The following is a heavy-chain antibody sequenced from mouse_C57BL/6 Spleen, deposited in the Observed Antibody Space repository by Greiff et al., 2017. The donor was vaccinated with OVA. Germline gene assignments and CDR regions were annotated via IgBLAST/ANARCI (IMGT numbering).Heavy chain of an antibody. CDR2: IDPETGGT. J-gene: IGHJ2*01. D-gene: IGHD1-1*02. CDR1: GYTFTDYE. Sequence: VQLQQSGAELVRPGASVTLSCKASGYTFTDYEMHWVKQTPVHGLEWIGAIDPETGGTAYNQKFKGKAILTADKSSSTAYMELRSLTSEDSAVYYCTRDYGGAFDYWGQGTTLTVSS. V-gene: IGHV1-15*01. CDR3: TRDYGGAFDY.